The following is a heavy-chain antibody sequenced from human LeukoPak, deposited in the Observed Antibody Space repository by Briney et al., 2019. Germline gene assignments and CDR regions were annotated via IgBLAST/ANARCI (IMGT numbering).Heavy chain of an antibody. CDR3: ARDRDGGRSNANWFDP. CDR2: IIPIFGTA. CDR1: GGTFSSYA. Sequence: SVKVSCRASGGTFSSYAISWVRQAPGQGLEWMGGIIPIFGTANYAQKFQGRVTITTDESTSTAYMELSSLRSEDTAVYYCARDRDGGRSNANWFDPWGQGTLVTVSS. V-gene: IGHV1-69*05. D-gene: IGHD1-1*01. J-gene: IGHJ5*02.